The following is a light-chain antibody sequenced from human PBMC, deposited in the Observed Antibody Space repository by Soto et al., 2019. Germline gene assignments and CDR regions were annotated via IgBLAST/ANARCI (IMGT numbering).Light chain of an antibody. CDR1: QDITDY. CDR2: AAS. J-gene: IGKJ1*01. Sequence: DIQMTQSPSSLSASVGDRVTITCRASQDITDYLAWYQQKPGQVPNLLIYAASTLQSGVPSRFSGSGSGTDFTLTITGLQTEDVATYYCQNYNSAPWTFGQGTKVEIK. CDR3: QNYNSAPWT. V-gene: IGKV1-27*01.